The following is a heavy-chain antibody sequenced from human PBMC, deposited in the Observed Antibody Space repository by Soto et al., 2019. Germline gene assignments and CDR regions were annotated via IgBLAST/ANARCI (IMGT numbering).Heavy chain of an antibody. CDR3: AKPLYSSGWSRFDY. CDR2: ISGTGGST. J-gene: IGHJ4*02. D-gene: IGHD6-19*01. CDR1: GFSFRSYA. V-gene: IGHV3-23*01. Sequence: EVQLLESGGGLVQPRGSLRLSCAASGFSFRSYAMSWVRQAPGKGLEWVSGISGTGGSTYYADSVNGRFTISRDNSKNTLYLQMNSLRAEDTAVYYCAKPLYSSGWSRFDYWGQGTLVTVSS.